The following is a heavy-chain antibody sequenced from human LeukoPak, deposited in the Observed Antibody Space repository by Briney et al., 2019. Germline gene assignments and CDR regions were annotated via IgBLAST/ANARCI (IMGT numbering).Heavy chain of an antibody. CDR3: ARVSGSYLFDY. Sequence: GGSLRLSCAASGFTFSAYSLNWVRQAPGEGLEWLAYIGISSGAVYYADSVKGRFTISRDNAKNTLYLQMNSLRAEDTAVYYCARVSGSYLFDYWGQGTLVTVSS. CDR2: IGISSGAV. J-gene: IGHJ4*02. CDR1: GFTFSAYS. V-gene: IGHV3-48*04. D-gene: IGHD1-26*01.